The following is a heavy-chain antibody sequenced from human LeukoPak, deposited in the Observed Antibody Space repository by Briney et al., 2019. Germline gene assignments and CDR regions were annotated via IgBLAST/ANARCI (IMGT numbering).Heavy chain of an antibody. Sequence: GGSLRLSCAASGFIFTNYWMSWVRQAPGKGPEWVANIKQDESKTYYVDSVKGRFTISRDNAKNSLYLQMNSLRAEDTAVYYCARDASLYCSGDSCYWAFDRWGQGTLVTVPS. J-gene: IGHJ5*02. CDR2: IKQDESKT. V-gene: IGHV3-7*01. D-gene: IGHD2-15*01. CDR1: GFIFTNYW. CDR3: ARDASLYCSGDSCYWAFDR.